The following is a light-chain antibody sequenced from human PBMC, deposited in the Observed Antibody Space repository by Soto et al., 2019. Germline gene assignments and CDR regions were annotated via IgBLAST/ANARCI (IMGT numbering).Light chain of an antibody. CDR2: STN. CDR1: SGSVSTTYY. CDR3: VLYMGGGIWV. V-gene: IGLV8-61*01. J-gene: IGLJ3*02. Sequence: QTVVTQEPSFSVSPGGTVTLTCGLTSGSVSTTYYPSWYQQTPGQAPRTLIYSTNTRSSGVPDRFSGSMLGNKAALTITGAQADDESDYYCVLYMGGGIWVFGGGTKVTVL.